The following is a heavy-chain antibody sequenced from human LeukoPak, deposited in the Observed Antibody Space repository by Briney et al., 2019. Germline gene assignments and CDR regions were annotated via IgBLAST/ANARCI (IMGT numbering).Heavy chain of an antibody. Sequence: GGSLRLSCAASGFTFGRFSMNWVRQAPGKELEWVSYIKSDSATIFYADSVKGRFTISRDNAKNSLYLQMNSLRAEDTAVYYCARGLWFGESHFDYWGQGTLVTVSS. CDR1: GFTFGRFS. V-gene: IGHV3-48*04. J-gene: IGHJ4*02. CDR3: ARGLWFGESHFDY. CDR2: IKSDSATI. D-gene: IGHD3-10*01.